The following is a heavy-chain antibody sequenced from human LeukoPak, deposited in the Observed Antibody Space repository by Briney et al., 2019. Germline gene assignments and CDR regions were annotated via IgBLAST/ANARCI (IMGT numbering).Heavy chain of an antibody. J-gene: IGHJ3*02. Sequence: SETLSLTCAVYGGSFSGYYWSWIRQPPGKGLEWIGEINHSGSTNYNPPLKSRVTISVDTSKNQFSLKLSSVTAADTAVYYCARGQWLDAFDIWGQRTMVTVSS. D-gene: IGHD6-19*01. V-gene: IGHV4-34*01. CDR3: ARGQWLDAFDI. CDR2: INHSGST. CDR1: GGSFSGYY.